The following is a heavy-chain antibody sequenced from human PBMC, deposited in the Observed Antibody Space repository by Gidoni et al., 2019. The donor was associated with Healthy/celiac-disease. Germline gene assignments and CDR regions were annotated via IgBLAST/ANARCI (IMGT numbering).Heavy chain of an antibody. J-gene: IGHJ4*02. CDR3: ARDRGSGFDY. D-gene: IGHD6-19*01. CDR2: IWYDGSNK. CDR1: GFTFSSYG. V-gene: IGHV3-33*01. Sequence: QVQLVESGVGVVQPGRPLRLPCHASGFTFSSYGMHWVSQAPGKGRVWVAVIWYDGSNKYYADSVKGRFTISRDNSKNTLYLQMNSLSAEDTAVYYCARDRGSGFDYWGQGTLVTVSS.